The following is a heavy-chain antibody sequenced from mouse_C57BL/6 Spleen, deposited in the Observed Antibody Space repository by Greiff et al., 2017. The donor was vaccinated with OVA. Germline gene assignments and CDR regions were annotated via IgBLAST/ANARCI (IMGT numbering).Heavy chain of an antibody. CDR2: IDPANGNT. V-gene: IGHV14-3*01. D-gene: IGHD1-1*01. CDR3: ARAGSSPYYAMDY. J-gene: IGHJ4*01. CDR1: GFNIKNTY. Sequence: VHVKQSVAELVRPGASVKLSCTASGFNIKNTYMHWVKQRPEQGLEWIGRIDPANGNTKYAPKFQGKATITADTSSNTAYLQLSSLTSEDTAIYYCARAGSSPYYAMDYWGQGTSVTVSS.